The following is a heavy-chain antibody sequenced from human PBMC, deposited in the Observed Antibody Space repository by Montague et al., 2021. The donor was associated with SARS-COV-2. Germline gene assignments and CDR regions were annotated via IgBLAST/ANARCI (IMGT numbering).Heavy chain of an antibody. CDR3: ARHYSATLPAVY. Sequence: SETLSLTCTVSGGSISSFYWSWFRQPPGKGLEWIGYIPDSGSTNYNPSHTSRVTMSVDTSKNQFSLKVNSVTAADTAVYYCARHYSATLPAVYWGQGTLVTVSS. CDR2: IPDSGST. CDR1: GGSISSFY. D-gene: IGHD2-15*01. J-gene: IGHJ4*02. V-gene: IGHV4-59*08.